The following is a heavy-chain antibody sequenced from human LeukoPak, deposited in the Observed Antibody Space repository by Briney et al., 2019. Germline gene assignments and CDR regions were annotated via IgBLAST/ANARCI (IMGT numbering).Heavy chain of an antibody. J-gene: IGHJ1*01. D-gene: IGHD3-22*01. CDR2: IYYSGST. Sequence: SETLSLTCTISSGSISSSSYYWGWIRQPPGKGLEWIADIYYSGSTYYNPSLKSRVSISIDTSNNHFSLRLSSVTAADTALYYCARRRYYDSTVYLDWGQGTLVTVSS. V-gene: IGHV4-39*02. CDR1: SGSISSSSYY. CDR3: ARRRYYDSTVYLD.